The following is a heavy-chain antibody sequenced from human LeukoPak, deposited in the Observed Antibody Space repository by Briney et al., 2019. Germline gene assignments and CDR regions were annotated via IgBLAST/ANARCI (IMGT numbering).Heavy chain of an antibody. D-gene: IGHD6-19*01. CDR1: GGSISSGSYY. Sequence: PSETLSLTCTVSGGSISSGSYYWSWIRQPAGKGLEWIGRIYTSGSTNYNPSLKSRVTISVDTSKNQFSLKLSSVTAADTAVYYCASHSPKYSSGWYWFDPWGQGTLVTVSS. J-gene: IGHJ5*02. V-gene: IGHV4-61*02. CDR3: ASHSPKYSSGWYWFDP. CDR2: IYTSGST.